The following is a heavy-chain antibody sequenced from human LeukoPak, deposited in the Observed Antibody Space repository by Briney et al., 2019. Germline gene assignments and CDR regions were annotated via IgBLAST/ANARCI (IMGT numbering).Heavy chain of an antibody. J-gene: IGHJ4*02. CDR1: GFTFSSYA. V-gene: IGHV3-30-3*01. D-gene: IGHD2-21*02. CDR2: ISYDGSNK. CDR3: ARDGTRLAYCGGDCYPYFDY. Sequence: PGRSLRLSCAASGFTFSSYAMHWVRQAPGKGLEWVAVISYDGSNKYYADSVKGRFTISRDNSKNTLYLQMNSLRAEDTAVYYCARDGTRLAYCGGDCYPYFDYWGQGTLVTVSS.